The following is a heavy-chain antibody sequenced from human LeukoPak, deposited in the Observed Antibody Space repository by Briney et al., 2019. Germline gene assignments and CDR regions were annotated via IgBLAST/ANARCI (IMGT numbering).Heavy chain of an antibody. CDR2: IPTTGTT. CDR1: GDSMNSYY. V-gene: IGHV4-4*07. Sequence: SETLSLTCSVSGDSMNSYYWSWIRQPAGKGLEWIGRIPTTGTTNYNPSLKSRVAMSVDTSRNQFSLNLSSVTAADTAVYYCARGRVGATHDYWGQGTLVTVSS. J-gene: IGHJ4*02. CDR3: ARGRVGATHDY. D-gene: IGHD1-26*01.